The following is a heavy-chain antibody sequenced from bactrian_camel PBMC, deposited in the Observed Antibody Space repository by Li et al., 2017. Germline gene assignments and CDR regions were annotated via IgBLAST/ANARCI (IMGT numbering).Heavy chain of an antibody. D-gene: IGHD3*01. V-gene: IGHV3S55*01. CDR1: GLPNPKFC. Sequence: HVQLVESGGGSVQAGGSLRLSCVSSGLPNPKFCMAWFRQAEGKEREGIAALNYDGSTTYVDSVKGHFNISEDNAKNTLYLQMDSLKPEDTAMYYCAADRSRMTTMQVLGFTPRYWGQGTQVTVS. CDR2: LNYDGST. J-gene: IGHJ4*01. CDR3: AADRSRMTTMQVLGFTPRY.